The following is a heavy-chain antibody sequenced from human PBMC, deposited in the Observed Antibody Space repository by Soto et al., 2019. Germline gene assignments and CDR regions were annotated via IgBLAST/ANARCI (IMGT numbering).Heavy chain of an antibody. V-gene: IGHV1-69*06. Sequence: QVQLVQSGAEVKKPGSSVKVSCKASGDSFTSYPFSWVRQAPGQGLEWMGGIIPLFGTPNYAQKFQGRLTITADKSTSTAYMELSGLTSEDTAVYYCARNRVAGMDFWGQGTLVTVSS. D-gene: IGHD5-12*01. J-gene: IGHJ4*02. CDR3: ARNRVAGMDF. CDR2: IIPLFGTP. CDR1: GDSFTSYP.